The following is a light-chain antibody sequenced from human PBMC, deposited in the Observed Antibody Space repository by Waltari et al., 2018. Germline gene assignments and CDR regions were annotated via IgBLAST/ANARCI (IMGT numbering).Light chain of an antibody. CDR3: QSYDNSLRAPL. CDR1: GSNTAAGYV. V-gene: IGLV1-40*01. Sequence: QSVLTQPPSVSGAPGQTVTIPCTGTGSNTAAGYVIHWYQQLPGAAPKLLIYNYDYRPSGVPDRFPGSQSGTSASLAITGLLADDEGDYYCQSYDNSLRAPLFGGGTKLTVL. J-gene: IGLJ2*01. CDR2: NYD.